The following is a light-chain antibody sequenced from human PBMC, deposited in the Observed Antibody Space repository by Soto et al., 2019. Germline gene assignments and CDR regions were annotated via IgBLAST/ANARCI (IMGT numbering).Light chain of an antibody. CDR3: QQYNNWPPIT. CDR2: GAS. Sequence: EIVMTQSPATLSVSPGERATLSCRASQSVSNNLSWYQQKPGQAPRLLIYGASTRATGIPARFSGSGSGTEFTLTMRSLQSEDFAVYYCQQYNNWPPITLGRGTRLEIK. J-gene: IGKJ5*01. V-gene: IGKV3-15*01. CDR1: QSVSNN.